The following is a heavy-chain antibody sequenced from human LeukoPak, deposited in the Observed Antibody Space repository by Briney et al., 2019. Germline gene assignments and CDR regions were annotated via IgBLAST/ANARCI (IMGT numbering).Heavy chain of an antibody. Sequence: PSETLSLTCTVSGGSISSSSYYWGWIRQPPGKGLEWIGSIYYSGSTYYNPSLKSRVTTSVDTSKNQFSLKLSSVTAADTAVYYCARDKDVRKGIAAAGTGYWGQGTLVTVSS. CDR1: GGSISSSSYY. V-gene: IGHV4-39*07. J-gene: IGHJ4*02. CDR3: ARDKDVRKGIAAAGTGY. CDR2: IYYSGST. D-gene: IGHD6-13*01.